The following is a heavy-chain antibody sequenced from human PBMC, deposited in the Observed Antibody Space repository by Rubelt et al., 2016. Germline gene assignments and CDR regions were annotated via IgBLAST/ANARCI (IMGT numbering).Heavy chain of an antibody. D-gene: IGHD4-17*01. CDR2: INHSGST. Sequence: QLQLQESGPGLVKPSETLSLTCTVSGGSISSSSYYWGWIRQPPGKGLEWIGEINHSGSTNYNPSLKRRVTISVDTSKNQFSLKLSSVTAADTAMYYWATEGRDYGDYPFDYWGQGTLVTVSS. CDR3: ATEGRDYGDYPFDY. J-gene: IGHJ4*02. CDR1: GGSISSSSYY. V-gene: IGHV4-39*07.